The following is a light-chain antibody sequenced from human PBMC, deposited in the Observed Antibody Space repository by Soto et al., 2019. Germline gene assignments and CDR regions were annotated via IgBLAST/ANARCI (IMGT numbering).Light chain of an antibody. CDR3: QSHDSSLNSWV. J-gene: IGLJ3*02. CDR2: GNT. CDR1: SSNIGAGYD. V-gene: IGLV1-40*01. Sequence: QSVLTQPPSMSGAPGQRVTISCTGSSSNIGAGYDVHWYQLLPGTAPKLLIYGNTNRPSGVPDRFSGSKSGTSASLAITGLRAEYEPDYYCQSHDSSLNSWVFGGGTKVTVL.